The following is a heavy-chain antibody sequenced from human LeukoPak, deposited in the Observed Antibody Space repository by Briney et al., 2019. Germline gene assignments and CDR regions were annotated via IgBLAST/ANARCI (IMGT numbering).Heavy chain of an antibody. Sequence: SETLSLTCTVSGDSISSYYWSWIRQPPGKGLEWIGYIYYSGSTNYNPSLKSRVTISVDMSKNQFSLKLSSVTAADTAVYYCARLRSGNSNWFDPWGQGTLVTVSS. CDR1: GDSISSYY. J-gene: IGHJ5*02. CDR2: IYYSGST. CDR3: ARLRSGNSNWFDP. D-gene: IGHD1-26*01. V-gene: IGHV4-59*01.